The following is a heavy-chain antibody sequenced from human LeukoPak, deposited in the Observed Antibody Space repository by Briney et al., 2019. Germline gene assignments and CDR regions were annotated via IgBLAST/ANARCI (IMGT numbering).Heavy chain of an antibody. CDR3: ARDWVGATSNWFDP. J-gene: IGHJ5*02. V-gene: IGHV1-69*13. D-gene: IGHD1-26*01. CDR2: IIPIFGTA. Sequence: ASVKVSCKASGGTFSSYAISWVRQAPGQGLEWMGGIIPIFGTANYAQKFQGRVTITADESTSTAYMELSSLRSEDTAVYYCARDWVGATSNWFDPWGQGTLVTVSS. CDR1: GGTFSSYA.